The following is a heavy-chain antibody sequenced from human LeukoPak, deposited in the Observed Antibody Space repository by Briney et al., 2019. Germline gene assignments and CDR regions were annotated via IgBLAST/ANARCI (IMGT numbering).Heavy chain of an antibody. CDR2: FYSSQST. Sequence: SETLSLTCTVSGGSISSSSYYWSWIRQPAGKGLEWIGRFYSSQSTDYSPSLRSRVTISVDTSKNQFSLKVRSVTTEDTAVYYCATNSGWGDLGYWGQGILVTVSS. J-gene: IGHJ4*02. D-gene: IGHD2-21*02. CDR3: ATNSGWGDLGY. CDR1: GGSISSSSYY. V-gene: IGHV4-61*02.